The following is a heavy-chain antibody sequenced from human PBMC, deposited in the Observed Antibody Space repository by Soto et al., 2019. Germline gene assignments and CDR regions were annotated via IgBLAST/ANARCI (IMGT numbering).Heavy chain of an antibody. CDR1: GVTFSSYW. J-gene: IGHJ4*02. Sequence: LRLSCAASGVTFSSYWVSWVRQAPGKGLEWVANMKQDGSEKYYVDSVKGRFTISRDNAKNSLYLQMNSLRAEDTAVYYCACYSGSYSFEYRAQRTLVTVS. CDR2: MKQDGSEK. CDR3: ACYSGSYSFEY. D-gene: IGHD1-26*01. V-gene: IGHV3-7*03.